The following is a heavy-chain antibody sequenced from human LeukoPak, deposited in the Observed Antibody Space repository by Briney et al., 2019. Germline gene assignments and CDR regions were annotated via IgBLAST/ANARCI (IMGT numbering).Heavy chain of an antibody. CDR1: GFTVSSNY. Sequence: PGGSLRLSCAASGFTVSSNYMSWVRQAPGKGLEWVSVIYSGGSTYYADSVKGRFTISRDNSKNSLYLQMNSLRAEDTAVYYCARIAAAGTSSYDYWGQGTLVTVSS. CDR2: IYSGGST. D-gene: IGHD6-13*01. V-gene: IGHV3-53*01. J-gene: IGHJ4*02. CDR3: ARIAAAGTSSYDY.